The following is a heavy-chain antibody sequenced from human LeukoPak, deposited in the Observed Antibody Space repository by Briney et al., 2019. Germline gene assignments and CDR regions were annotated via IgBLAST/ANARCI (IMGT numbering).Heavy chain of an antibody. V-gene: IGHV4-34*01. CDR3: ARTPPYCSSTSCYRGHYYYYYMDV. J-gene: IGHJ6*03. Sequence: SETLSLTCAVYGGSFSGYYWSWIRQPPGKGLEWIGEINHSGSTNYNPSLKSRVTISVDTSKNQFSLKLSSVTAADTAVYYCARTPPYCSSTSCYRGHYYYYYMDVWGKGTTVTVSS. D-gene: IGHD2-2*01. CDR2: INHSGST. CDR1: GGSFSGYY.